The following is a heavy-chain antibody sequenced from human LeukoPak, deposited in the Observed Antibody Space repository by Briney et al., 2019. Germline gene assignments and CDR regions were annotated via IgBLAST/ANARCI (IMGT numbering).Heavy chain of an antibody. Sequence: GGSLRLSCAASGFTFSSYVIHWVRQAPGKGLEWVALISYDGTNKFYADSVKGRFTISRDNSKNTLYLQMNSLRAEDTAVYYCAKVRWLRLSGWDYWGQGTLVTVSS. J-gene: IGHJ4*02. CDR2: ISYDGTNK. D-gene: IGHD5-12*01. CDR1: GFTFSSYV. V-gene: IGHV3-30-3*01. CDR3: AKVRWLRLSGWDY.